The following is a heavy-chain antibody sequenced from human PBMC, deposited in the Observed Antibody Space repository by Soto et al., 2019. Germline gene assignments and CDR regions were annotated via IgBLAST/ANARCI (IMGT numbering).Heavy chain of an antibody. J-gene: IGHJ6*02. Sequence: GESLKISCKGSGYSFTSYWISWVRQMPGKGLEWMGRIDPSDSYTNYSPSFQGHVTISADKSISTAYLQWSSLKASDTAMYYCVTGGVHYYYYVMDVWGQGTTVTVSS. D-gene: IGHD3-16*01. CDR2: IDPSDSYT. CDR1: GYSFTSYW. CDR3: VTGGVHYYYYVMDV. V-gene: IGHV5-10-1*01.